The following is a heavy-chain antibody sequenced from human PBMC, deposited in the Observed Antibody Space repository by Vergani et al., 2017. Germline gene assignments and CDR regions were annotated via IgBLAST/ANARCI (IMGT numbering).Heavy chain of an antibody. CDR2: ISGSGGST. V-gene: IGHV3-23*04. J-gene: IGHJ5*02. Sequence: EVQLVESGGGLVQPGGSLRLSCAASGFTFSSYAMCWVRQAPGKGLEWVSAISGSGGSTYYADSVKGRFTISRDNSKNTLYLQMNSLRAEDTAVYYCAKLYCSSTSCYPHNWFDPWGQGTLVTVSS. CDR1: GFTFSSYA. CDR3: AKLYCSSTSCYPHNWFDP. D-gene: IGHD2-2*01.